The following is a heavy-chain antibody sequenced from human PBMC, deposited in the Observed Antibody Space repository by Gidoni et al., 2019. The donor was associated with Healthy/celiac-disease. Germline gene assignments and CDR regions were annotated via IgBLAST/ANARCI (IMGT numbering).Heavy chain of an antibody. Sequence: QVQLVQSGAEVKKPGASVTVSCKASGYTFTGYYMHWVRQAPGQGLEWMGWINPNSGGTNYAQKFQGRVTMTRDTSISTAYMELSRLRSDDTAVYYCARTYYDILTNYYYGMDVWGQGTTVTVSS. CDR1: GYTFTGYY. CDR2: INPNSGGT. D-gene: IGHD3-9*01. CDR3: ARTYYDILTNYYYGMDV. J-gene: IGHJ6*02. V-gene: IGHV1-2*02.